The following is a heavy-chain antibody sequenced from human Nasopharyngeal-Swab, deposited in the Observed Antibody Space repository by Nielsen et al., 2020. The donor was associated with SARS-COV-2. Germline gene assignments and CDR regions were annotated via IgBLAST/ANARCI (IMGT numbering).Heavy chain of an antibody. V-gene: IGHV1-69*04. Sequence: SSVNVSCKASGGTFRSQGISWLRQAPGQGLEWMGRIITMRGIANYAQKFQGRVKITADKSTSTVYMDLSSLRSEDTAVYYCARGPDPALKFDPWGQGTLVAVSS. CDR2: IITMRGIA. CDR1: GGTFRSQG. D-gene: IGHD5-18*01. CDR3: ARGPDPALKFDP. J-gene: IGHJ5*02.